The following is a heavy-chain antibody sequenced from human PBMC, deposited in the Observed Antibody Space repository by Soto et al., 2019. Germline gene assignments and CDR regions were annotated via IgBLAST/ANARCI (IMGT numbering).Heavy chain of an antibody. CDR1: GFAFSSYA. CDR2: ISSNGGST. CDR3: VKLVYGSGSYHY. Sequence: EVQLVESGGGLVQPGGSLRLSCSASGFAFSSYAMHWVRQAPGKGLEYVSAISSNGGSTYYADSVKGRFTISRDNSKNTLYLQMSSLRAEDTAVYHCVKLVYGSGSYHYWGQGTLVTVSS. V-gene: IGHV3-64D*06. J-gene: IGHJ4*02. D-gene: IGHD3-10*01.